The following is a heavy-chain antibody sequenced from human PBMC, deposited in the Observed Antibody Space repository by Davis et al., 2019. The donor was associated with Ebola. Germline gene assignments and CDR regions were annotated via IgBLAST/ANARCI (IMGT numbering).Heavy chain of an antibody. CDR3: ARGMQYGGNSRIFGYHYHYYLDF. Sequence: PSETLSLTCAVYGGSFSGYSWTWIRHLPGQGLEWIGEITHKGDTKYNPSLRSRLTILADTSKNQFSLKLSYVTAADAGVYYCARGMQYGGNSRIFGYHYHYYLDFWGRGATVTVSS. CDR2: ITHKGDT. D-gene: IGHD4-23*01. J-gene: IGHJ6*03. CDR1: GGSFSGYS. V-gene: IGHV4-34*01.